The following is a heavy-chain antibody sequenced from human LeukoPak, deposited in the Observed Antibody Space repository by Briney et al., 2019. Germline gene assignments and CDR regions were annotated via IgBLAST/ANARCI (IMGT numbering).Heavy chain of an antibody. V-gene: IGHV4-61*02. CDR1: GDSISSGFYY. Sequence: PSETLSLTCTVSGDSISSGFYYWSWIRQPAGKGLEWIGRIYTSGSTNYNPSLRSRITLSVDTSKSQFSLKMTSLTAADTAVYYCAAVGAQPGANYWGQGTLVTVSS. CDR3: AAVGAQPGANY. CDR2: IYTSGST. D-gene: IGHD1-26*01. J-gene: IGHJ4*02.